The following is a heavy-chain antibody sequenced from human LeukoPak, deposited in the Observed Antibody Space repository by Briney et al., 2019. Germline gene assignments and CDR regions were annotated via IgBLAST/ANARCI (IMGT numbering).Heavy chain of an antibody. CDR2: ISSSGSTI. V-gene: IGHV3-48*04. D-gene: IGHD3-10*02. CDR3: AELGITMIGGV. Sequence: GGSLRLSCVASGLTFSSYNMNWVRQAPGKGLEWVSFISSSGSTIYYADSVKGRFTISRDNAKNSLYLQMNSLRAEDTAVYYCAELGITMIGGVWGKGTTVTISS. J-gene: IGHJ6*04. CDR1: GLTFSSYN.